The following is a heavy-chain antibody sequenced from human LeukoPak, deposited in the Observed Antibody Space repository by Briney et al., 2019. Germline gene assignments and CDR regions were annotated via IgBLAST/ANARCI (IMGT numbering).Heavy chain of an antibody. Sequence: PSETLPLTCTVSGGSISSSSYYWGWIRQPPGKGLEWIGSIYYSGSTYYNPSLKSRVTTSVDTSKNQFSLKLSSVTAADTAVYYCARSPYDFWSGPYNWFDPWGQGTLVTVSS. J-gene: IGHJ5*02. V-gene: IGHV4-39*07. CDR2: IYYSGST. D-gene: IGHD3-3*01. CDR3: ARSPYDFWSGPYNWFDP. CDR1: GGSISSSSYY.